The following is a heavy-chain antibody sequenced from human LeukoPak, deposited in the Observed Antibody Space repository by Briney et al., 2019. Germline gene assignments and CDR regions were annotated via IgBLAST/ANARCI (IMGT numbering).Heavy chain of an antibody. CDR2: IYTSGST. Sequence: PSQTLSLTCTVSGGPISSGSYYWSWIRQPAGKGLEWIGRIYTSGSTNYNPSLKSRVTISVDTSKSQFSLKLSSVTAADTAVYYCARECYSNYGYYMDVWGKGTTVTVSS. CDR1: GGPISSGSYY. CDR3: ARECYSNYGYYMDV. D-gene: IGHD4-11*01. V-gene: IGHV4-61*02. J-gene: IGHJ6*03.